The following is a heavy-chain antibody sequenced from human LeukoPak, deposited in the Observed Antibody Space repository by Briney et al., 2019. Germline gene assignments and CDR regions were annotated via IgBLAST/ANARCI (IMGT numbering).Heavy chain of an antibody. V-gene: IGHV4-59*08. J-gene: IGHJ6*02. CDR2: IYYSGST. Sequence: SETLSLTCAVSGGSISSYYWSWIRQPPGKGLEWIGYIYYSGSTNYNPSLKSRVTISVDTSKNQFSLKLSSVTAADTAVYYCARLACSSTSCYFVGGYRQYYYYGMDVWGQGTTVTVSS. CDR1: GGSISSYY. CDR3: ARLACSSTSCYFVGGYRQYYYYGMDV. D-gene: IGHD2-2*01.